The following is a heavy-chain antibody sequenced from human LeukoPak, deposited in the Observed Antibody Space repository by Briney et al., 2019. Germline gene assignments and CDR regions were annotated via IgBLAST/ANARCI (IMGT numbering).Heavy chain of an antibody. CDR1: GFTFSSKW. Sequence: GRSLCLSCAASGFTFSSKWMSWVSQAPRKGLGWVDNIKQDGSEKNYMDSVKGRFTISRDNAKNLLFLQMNSLRAEDTAVYYCAREAWSSAWYWGQGTLVTVSS. V-gene: IGHV3-7*03. CDR2: IKQDGSEK. J-gene: IGHJ4*02. D-gene: IGHD6-19*01. CDR3: AREAWSSAWY.